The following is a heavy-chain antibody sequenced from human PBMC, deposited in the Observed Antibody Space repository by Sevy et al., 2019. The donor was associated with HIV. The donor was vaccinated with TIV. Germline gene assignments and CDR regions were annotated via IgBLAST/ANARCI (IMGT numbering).Heavy chain of an antibody. CDR3: AREVGYCSSTSCYTNYYYGMDV. CDR2: ISYDGSNK. V-gene: IGHV3-30*04. J-gene: IGHJ6*02. Sequence: GGSLRLSCAASGFTFSSYAMHWVRQAPGKGLEWVAVISYDGSNKYYADSVKGRFTISRDNSKNTLYLQMNSLRTEDTAVYYCAREVGYCSSTSCYTNYYYGMDVWGQGTTVTVSS. CDR1: GFTFSSYA. D-gene: IGHD2-2*02.